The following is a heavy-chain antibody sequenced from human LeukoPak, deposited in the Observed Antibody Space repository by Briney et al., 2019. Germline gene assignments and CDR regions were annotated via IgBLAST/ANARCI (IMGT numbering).Heavy chain of an antibody. CDR1: GGSISSGGYY. CDR2: IYYSGST. V-gene: IGHV4-31*03. D-gene: IGHD3-10*01. CDR3: ARYYGSGSYFYFDY. Sequence: SETPSLTCTVSGGSISSGGYYWSWIRQHPGKGLEWIGYIYYSGSTYYNPSLKSRVTISVDTSKNQFSLKLSSVTAADTAVYYCARYYGSGSYFYFDYWGQGTLVTVSS. J-gene: IGHJ4*02.